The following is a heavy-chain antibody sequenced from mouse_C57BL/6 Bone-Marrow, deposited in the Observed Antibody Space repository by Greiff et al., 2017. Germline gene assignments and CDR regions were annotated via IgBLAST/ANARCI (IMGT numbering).Heavy chain of an antibody. V-gene: IGHV2-2*01. CDR3: ARKGRFAY. CDR1: GFSLTSYG. Sequence: QVQLKQSGPGLVQPSQSLSITCTVSGFSLTSYGVHWVRQSPGKGLEWLGVIWSGGSTDHNAAFISRLSISKDNSKSQVFFKMNSLQADDTAIYYCARKGRFAYWGQGTLVTVSA. D-gene: IGHD3-3*01. J-gene: IGHJ3*01. CDR2: IWSGGST.